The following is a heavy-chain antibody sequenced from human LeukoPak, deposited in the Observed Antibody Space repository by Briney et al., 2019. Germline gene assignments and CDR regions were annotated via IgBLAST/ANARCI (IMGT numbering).Heavy chain of an antibody. V-gene: IGHV1-2*02. Sequence: ASVKLSRKASGYTFTGYYMHWVRPAPGQGLDWMGWMNPNSGDANYVQKFQGRVTMPRDTSIPTANMELSRLTSDDTAVYYCAREKDGAMVNELDFWGQGTLVTVSS. CDR1: GYTFTGYY. J-gene: IGHJ4*02. CDR3: AREKDGAMVNELDF. D-gene: IGHD5-18*01. CDR2: MNPNSGDA.